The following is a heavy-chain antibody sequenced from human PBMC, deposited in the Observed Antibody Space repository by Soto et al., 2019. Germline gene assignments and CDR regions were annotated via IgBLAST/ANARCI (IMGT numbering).Heavy chain of an antibody. J-gene: IGHJ6*02. CDR1: GGTFISYA. CDR2: IIPIFGTA. Sequence: SVEVSCKASGGTFISYAISWVRQAPGQGLEWMGGIIPIFGTANYAQKFQGRVTITADESTSTAYMELSSLRSEDTAVYYCASYYYDSSGYPTPYYYYGMDVWGQGTTVTVSS. V-gene: IGHV1-69*13. CDR3: ASYYYDSSGYPTPYYYYGMDV. D-gene: IGHD3-22*01.